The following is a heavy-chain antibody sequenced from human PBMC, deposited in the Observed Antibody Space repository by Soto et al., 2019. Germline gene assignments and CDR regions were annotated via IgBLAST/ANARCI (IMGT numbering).Heavy chain of an antibody. Sequence: QVQLVQSGAEVKKPGASEKVSCKASGYTFTSHYIHWVRQAPGQGLEWMGIINPSGGTANYPQKFQGRVTMTTDTSTSTVYMELSSLRSEDTAVYYCARGQSSYPFDYWGQGTLVTVSS. D-gene: IGHD5-18*01. CDR2: INPSGGTA. V-gene: IGHV1-46*01. CDR1: GYTFTSHY. J-gene: IGHJ4*02. CDR3: ARGQSSYPFDY.